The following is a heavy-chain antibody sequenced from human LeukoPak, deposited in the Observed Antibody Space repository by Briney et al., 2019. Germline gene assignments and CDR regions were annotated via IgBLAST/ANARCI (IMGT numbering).Heavy chain of an antibody. Sequence: SQTLSLTFAITGDSVSSNSAAWNWIRQSPSRGLEWLGRTYYRSKWYNDYAVSVKSRITINPDTSKNQFSLQLNSVTPEDTAVYYCARDRYCSSTSCYPYYFDYWAQGTLVTVSS. CDR1: GDSVSSNSAA. J-gene: IGHJ4*02. CDR3: ARDRYCSSTSCYPYYFDY. D-gene: IGHD2-2*01. CDR2: TYYRSKWYN. V-gene: IGHV6-1*01.